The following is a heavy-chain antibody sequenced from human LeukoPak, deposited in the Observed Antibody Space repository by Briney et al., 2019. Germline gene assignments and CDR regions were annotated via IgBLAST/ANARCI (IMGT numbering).Heavy chain of an antibody. Sequence: SETLSLTCAVYGGSFSGYYWSWIRQPPGKGLEWIGEINHSGSTNYNPSLKSRVTISVDTSKNQFSLKLSSVTAADTAVYYCVRSGQWLVPSFDYWGQGTLVTVSS. V-gene: IGHV4-34*01. D-gene: IGHD6-19*01. CDR3: VRSGQWLVPSFDY. CDR2: INHSGST. J-gene: IGHJ4*02. CDR1: GGSFSGYY.